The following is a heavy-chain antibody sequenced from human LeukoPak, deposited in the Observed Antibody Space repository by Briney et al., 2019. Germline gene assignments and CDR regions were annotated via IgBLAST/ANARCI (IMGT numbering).Heavy chain of an antibody. CDR1: GYTFTSYD. Sequence: ASVKVSCKASGYTFTSYDINWVRQATGQGLEWMGWMNPNSGNTGYAQKFQGRVTITRNTSISTAYMELSSLRSEDTAVYYCARGGYTSYDFWSGYTNWFDPWGQGTLVTVSS. J-gene: IGHJ5*02. CDR2: MNPNSGNT. D-gene: IGHD3-3*01. V-gene: IGHV1-8*03. CDR3: ARGGYTSYDFWSGYTNWFDP.